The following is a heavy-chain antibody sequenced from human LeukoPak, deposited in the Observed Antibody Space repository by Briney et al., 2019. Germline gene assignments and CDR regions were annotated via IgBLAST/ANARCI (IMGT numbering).Heavy chain of an antibody. D-gene: IGHD3-16*01. J-gene: IGHJ5*02. CDR3: ARASFWESPINWFAP. V-gene: IGHV4-34*01. CDR2: INHSGST. CDR1: GGSFSGYY. Sequence: PSETLSLTCAVYGGSFSGYYWSWIRQPPGKGLEWIGEINHSGSTNYNPSLKSRVTISVDTSKNQFSLKLSSVTAADTAVYYCARASFWESPINWFAPWAREPWSPSPQ.